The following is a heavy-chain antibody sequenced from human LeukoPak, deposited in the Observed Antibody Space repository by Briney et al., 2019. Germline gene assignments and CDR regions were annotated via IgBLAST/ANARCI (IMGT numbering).Heavy chain of an antibody. Sequence: GGSLRLSCADSGFTFDDYGMSWVRQAPGKGLEWVSGINWNGGSTGYADSVKGRFTISRDNAKNSLYLQMNSLRAEDTALYYRARVYYDSSGYGGFDYWGQGTLVTVSS. CDR2: INWNGGST. J-gene: IGHJ4*02. CDR1: GFTFDDYG. D-gene: IGHD3-22*01. V-gene: IGHV3-20*04. CDR3: ARVYYDSSGYGGFDY.